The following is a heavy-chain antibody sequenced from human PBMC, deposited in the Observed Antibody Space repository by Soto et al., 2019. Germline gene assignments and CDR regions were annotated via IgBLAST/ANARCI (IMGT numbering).Heavy chain of an antibody. D-gene: IGHD6-13*01. Sequence: GASVKVSCKASGGTFSSYAISWVRQAPGQGLEWMGGIIPIFGKANYAQKFQGRVTITADESTSTAYMELSSLRSEDTAVYYCARVGSSWYGDYYYYGMDVWGQGTTVTVSS. V-gene: IGHV1-69*13. CDR1: GGTFSSYA. CDR3: ARVGSSWYGDYYYYGMDV. CDR2: IIPIFGKA. J-gene: IGHJ6*02.